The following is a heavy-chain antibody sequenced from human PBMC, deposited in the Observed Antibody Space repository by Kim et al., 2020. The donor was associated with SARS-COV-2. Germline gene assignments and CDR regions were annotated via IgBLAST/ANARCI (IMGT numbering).Heavy chain of an antibody. V-gene: IGHV3-33*08. CDR1: GFTFSTYG. Sequence: GGSLRLSCAASGFTFSTYGMHWVRQAPGKGLEWVAVIWYDGNKKDHADSVKGRFTISRDNSKNMLFLQMNSLRAEDSGVYYCTRGTVGNDYSHWFDPWGQGTQVTFSS. J-gene: IGHJ5*01. CDR2: IWYDGNKK. CDR3: TRGTVGNDYSHWFDP. D-gene: IGHD4-4*01.